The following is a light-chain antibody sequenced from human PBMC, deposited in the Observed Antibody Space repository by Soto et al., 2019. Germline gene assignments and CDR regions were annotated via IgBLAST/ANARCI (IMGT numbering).Light chain of an antibody. J-gene: IGKJ4*01. Sequence: EIVLTQSPGTLSLSPGERATLSCRASQSVSSSYLAWYQQKPGQAPRLLIYGASSRATGIPDRFSGSGSGTDSTITISRLEPEDVAVYYCQQYGSSPRVTFGGGTKVEIK. CDR1: QSVSSSY. CDR3: QQYGSSPRVT. V-gene: IGKV3-20*01. CDR2: GAS.